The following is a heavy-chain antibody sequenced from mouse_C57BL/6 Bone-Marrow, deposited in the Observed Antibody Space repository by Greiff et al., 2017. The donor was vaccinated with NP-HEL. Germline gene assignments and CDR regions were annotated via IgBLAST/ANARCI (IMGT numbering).Heavy chain of an antibody. CDR3: ARYWYALDY. J-gene: IGHJ2*01. CDR2: IRNKANGYTT. CDR1: GFTFTDYY. V-gene: IGHV7-3*01. D-gene: IGHD1-1*02. Sequence: EVKLMESGGGLVQPGGSLILSCAASGFTFTDYYMSWVRQPPGKALEWLGFIRNKANGYTTEYSASVKGRFTISRDNSQSILYLQMNALRAEDSATYYCARYWYALDYWGQGTTLTVSS.